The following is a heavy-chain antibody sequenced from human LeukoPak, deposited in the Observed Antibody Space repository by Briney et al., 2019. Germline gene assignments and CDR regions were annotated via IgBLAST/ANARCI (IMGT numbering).Heavy chain of an antibody. CDR3: ARGRADSSSWPYYYYYYMDV. CDR2: INPSGST. CDR1: GGSFSGYY. Sequence: SETLSLTCAVHGGSFSGYYWSWIRQPPGKGLEWIGEINPSGSTNYNPSLKSRVTISVDTSKNQFSLKLSSVTAADTAVYYCARGRADSSSWPYYYYYYMDVWGKGTTVTVSS. V-gene: IGHV4-34*01. D-gene: IGHD6-13*01. J-gene: IGHJ6*03.